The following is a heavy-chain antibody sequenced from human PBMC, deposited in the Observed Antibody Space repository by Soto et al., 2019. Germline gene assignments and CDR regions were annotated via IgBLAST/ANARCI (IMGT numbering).Heavy chain of an antibody. CDR3: ARAGWVAAASVSYGMDV. J-gene: IGHJ6*02. CDR2: INPNSGGT. V-gene: IGHV1-2*02. CDR1: GYTFTGYY. Sequence: QVQLVQSGAEVKKPGASVKVSCKASGYTFTGYYMHWVRQAPGQGLEWMGWINPNSGGTNYAQKFQGRVTITRDTSISTAYMELSRLRSDDTAVYYCARAGWVAAASVSYGMDVWGQGTTVTVSS. D-gene: IGHD6-13*01.